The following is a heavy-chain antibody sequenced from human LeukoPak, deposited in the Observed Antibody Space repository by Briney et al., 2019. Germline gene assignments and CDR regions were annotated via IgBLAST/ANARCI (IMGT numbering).Heavy chain of an antibody. V-gene: IGHV4-31*03. J-gene: IGHJ5*02. CDR2: IHKRGSP. D-gene: IGHD4-11*01. Sequence: SQTLSLTCTVSGGSISSDGYYWSCIRQHPGQGLEWFWYIHKRGSPYYNPFLQIRVTISVDTSKNKFSLKLRSVTAAATSMYYCARVTTAAWSDPWGHGTPVSVSS. CDR1: GGSISSDGYY. CDR3: ARVTTAAWSDP.